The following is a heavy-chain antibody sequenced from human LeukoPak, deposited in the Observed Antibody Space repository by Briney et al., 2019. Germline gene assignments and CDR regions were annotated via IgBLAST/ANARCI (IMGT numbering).Heavy chain of an antibody. V-gene: IGHV3-30-3*01. J-gene: IGHJ3*02. D-gene: IGHD4-11*01. Sequence: GGSLRLSCAPSGFTFSSYAIHWVRQAPGKGLERVAVISYAGSNKFYADPVRGRVTISRDNSKNTLYLQMHNLKTEDTAVYYCARGQHRVTYSDDAFDIWGQGTMVTVSS. CDR3: ARGQHRVTYSDDAFDI. CDR2: ISYAGSNK. CDR1: GFTFSSYA.